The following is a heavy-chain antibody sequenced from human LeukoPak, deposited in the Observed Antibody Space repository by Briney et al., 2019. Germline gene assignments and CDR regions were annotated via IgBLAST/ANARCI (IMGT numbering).Heavy chain of an antibody. Sequence: PGGSLRLSCAASGFTFSNAWMSWVRQAPGKGLEWVGRIKSKTDGGTTDYAAPVKGRFTISRDDSKNTLYLQMNSLKTEDTAVYYCTTTTMVRGVNLDYWGQGTLVTVSS. V-gene: IGHV3-15*01. CDR2: IKSKTDGGTT. CDR3: TTTTMVRGVNLDY. CDR1: GFTFSNAW. J-gene: IGHJ4*02. D-gene: IGHD3-10*01.